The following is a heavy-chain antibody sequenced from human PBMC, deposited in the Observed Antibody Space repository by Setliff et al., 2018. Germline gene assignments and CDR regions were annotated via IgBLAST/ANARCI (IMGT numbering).Heavy chain of an antibody. Sequence: PSETLSLTCTVSGGSISDNNYYWGWIRQSPGKELEWIGGISHSANKYYNPSFRSGVTIPIDMSKNQFSLKLSSVTAADTAVYYCTRGPNLYGDLDSWGLGTLVTVSS. V-gene: IGHV4-39*01. D-gene: IGHD4-17*01. J-gene: IGHJ4*02. CDR1: GGSISDNNYY. CDR2: ISHSANK. CDR3: TRGPNLYGDLDS.